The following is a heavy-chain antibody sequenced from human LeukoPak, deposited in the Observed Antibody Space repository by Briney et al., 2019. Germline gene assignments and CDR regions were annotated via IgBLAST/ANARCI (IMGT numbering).Heavy chain of an antibody. CDR2: MNPNSGNT. CDR3: ARDRRSYNYYGSGSYNYYYYYMDV. Sequence: ASVKVSCKASGYTFTSYDINWVRQATGQGLEWMGWMNPNSGNTGYAQKFQGRVTMTRNTSITTAYMELSSLRSEDTAVYYCARDRRSYNYYGSGSYNYYYYYMDVWGKGTTVTISS. D-gene: IGHD3-10*01. J-gene: IGHJ6*03. CDR1: GYTFTSYD. V-gene: IGHV1-8*01.